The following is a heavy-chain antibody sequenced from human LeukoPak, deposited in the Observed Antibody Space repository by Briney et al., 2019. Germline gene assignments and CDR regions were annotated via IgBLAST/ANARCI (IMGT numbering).Heavy chain of an antibody. Sequence: ASETLSLTCTVSGGSISSYYWSWIRQPPGKGLEWIGYIYYSGSTNYNPSLKSRVTISVDTSKNQFSLKLSSVTAADTAVYYCARDLGSTRHYYYYYMDVWGKGTTVTVSS. CDR3: ARDLGSTRHYYYYYMDV. CDR1: GGSISSYY. V-gene: IGHV4-59*01. CDR2: IYYSGST. J-gene: IGHJ6*03. D-gene: IGHD2-2*01.